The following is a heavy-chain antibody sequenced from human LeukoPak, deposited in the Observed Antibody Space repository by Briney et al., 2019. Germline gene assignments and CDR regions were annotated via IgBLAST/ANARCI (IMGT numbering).Heavy chain of an antibody. V-gene: IGHV4-30-2*01. CDR1: GFTFSDYY. Sequence: LRLSCTASGFTFSDYYMIWIRQPPGKGLEWIGYIYHSGSTYYHPSLKSRVTISVDRSKNQFSLKLSSVNAADTAVYYCASLYYYGSGSYYDWGQGTLVTVSS. J-gene: IGHJ4*02. CDR2: IYHSGST. D-gene: IGHD3-10*01. CDR3: ASLYYYGSGSYYD.